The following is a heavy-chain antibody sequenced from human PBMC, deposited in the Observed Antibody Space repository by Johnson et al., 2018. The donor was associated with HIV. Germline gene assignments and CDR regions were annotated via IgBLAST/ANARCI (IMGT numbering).Heavy chain of an antibody. CDR2: ISSDGGST. CDR3: ARACRDCYTCDALDI. J-gene: IGHJ3*02. D-gene: IGHD5-24*01. CDR1: GFTFSSYA. V-gene: IGHV3-64*04. Sequence: QVQLVESGGGVVQPGRSLRLSCAASGFTFSSYAMHWVRQAPGKGLEWVSRISSDGGSTTYADSVKGRFTISRDNSKNTLYLQMNSLSAEDTAVYYCARACRDCYTCDALDIWGRGTKVTVSS.